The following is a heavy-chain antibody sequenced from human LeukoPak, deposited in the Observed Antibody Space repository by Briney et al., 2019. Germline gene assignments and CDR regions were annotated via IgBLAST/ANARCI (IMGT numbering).Heavy chain of an antibody. D-gene: IGHD6-13*01. V-gene: IGHV4-34*01. CDR3: ARAYQVVRRAAGTTKFDP. CDR2: INHSGST. Sequence: SETLSLTCAVYGGSFSGYYWSWVRQPPGEGLEWSGEINHSGSTNYNPSLTSGVAISVETSKNQSSLKLSSVSAADTAVYYCARAYQVVRRAAGTTKFDPWGQGTLVTVSS. CDR1: GGSFSGYY. J-gene: IGHJ5*02.